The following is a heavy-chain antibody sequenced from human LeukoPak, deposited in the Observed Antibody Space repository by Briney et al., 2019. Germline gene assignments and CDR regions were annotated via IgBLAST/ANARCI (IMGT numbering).Heavy chain of an antibody. CDR3: AKNQDGFWSSYTLMDV. Sequence: GGSLRLSCAASGFTFSTYGMHWVRQAPGKGLEWVAVISYDGSNKDYADSVKGRFTISRDNSKNTLYLQMNSLRVEDTAVYYCAKNQDGFWSSYTLMDVWGQGTTVTVSS. J-gene: IGHJ6*02. CDR1: GFTFSTYG. V-gene: IGHV3-30*18. D-gene: IGHD3-3*01. CDR2: ISYDGSNK.